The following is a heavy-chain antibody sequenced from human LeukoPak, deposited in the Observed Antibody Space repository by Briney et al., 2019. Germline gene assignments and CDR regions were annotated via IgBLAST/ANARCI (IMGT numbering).Heavy chain of an antibody. CDR3: ARTRDNYYYMDV. J-gene: IGHJ6*03. Sequence: GGSQRLSCAASGFTFSSNSMNWVRQAPGKGLEWVANIKQDGSEKYYVDSVKGRFTISRDNAKNSLYLQMNSLRAEDTAVYYCARTRDNYYYMDVWGKGTTVSVSS. V-gene: IGHV3-7*01. CDR1: GFTFSSNS. D-gene: IGHD2-2*01. CDR2: IKQDGSEK.